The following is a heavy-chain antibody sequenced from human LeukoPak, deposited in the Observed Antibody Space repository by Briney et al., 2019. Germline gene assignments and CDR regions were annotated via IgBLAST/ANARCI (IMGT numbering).Heavy chain of an antibody. V-gene: IGHV1-69*13. J-gene: IGHJ6*02. Sequence: SVKVSCKASGGTFSSYAISWVRQAPGQGLEWIGGIIPIFGTANYAQKFQGRVTITADESTSTAYMELSSLRSEDTAVYYCARIVGATPYYYYGMDVWGQGTTVTVSS. CDR3: ARIVGATPYYYYGMDV. CDR2: IIPIFGTA. D-gene: IGHD1-26*01. CDR1: GGTFSSYA.